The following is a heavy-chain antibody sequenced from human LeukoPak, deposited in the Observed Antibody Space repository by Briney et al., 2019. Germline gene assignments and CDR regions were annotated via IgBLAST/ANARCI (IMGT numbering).Heavy chain of an antibody. V-gene: IGHV3-21*01. J-gene: IGHJ4*02. CDR3: ARRGDSSGYLSQYYFDY. CDR2: FSSSISYI. CDR1: GFTFSSYS. D-gene: IGHD3-22*01. Sequence: GGSLRLSCAASGFTFSSYSVNWVRQSARTGLGGVSSFSSSISYIYYADSVKGRFTISRDNAKNSLYLQITSLRAEDTAVYYCARRGDSSGYLSQYYFDYWGQGTLVTVSS.